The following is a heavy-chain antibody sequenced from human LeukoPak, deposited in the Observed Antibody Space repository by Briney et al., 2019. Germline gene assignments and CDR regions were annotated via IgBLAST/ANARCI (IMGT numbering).Heavy chain of an antibody. V-gene: IGHV4-4*02. CDR2: IYHSGST. J-gene: IGHJ4*02. CDR3: ARISSDWFRGVDY. D-gene: IGHD6-19*01. Sequence: SETLSLTCAVSGGSFSSGNWWSWVRQPPGKGLEWIGEIYHSGSTNYNPSLKSRVTISLDKSKNQFSLKLNSLTAADTAVYYCARISSDWFRGVDYWGQGTLVTVSS. CDR1: GGSFSSGNW.